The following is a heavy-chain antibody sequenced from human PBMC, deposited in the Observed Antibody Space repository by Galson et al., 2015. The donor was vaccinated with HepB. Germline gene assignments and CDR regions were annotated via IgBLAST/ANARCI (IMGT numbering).Heavy chain of an antibody. V-gene: IGHV1-2*05. CDR1: GYTFTDYY. J-gene: IGHJ4*02. D-gene: IGHD3-22*01. CDR2: INPNSGDT. CDR3: ARAKYDSSGYYYDY. Sequence: SVKVSCKASGYTFTDYYIHWVRQAPGQGLEWIGRINPNSGDTNYAQKFQGRVTMTRDTSINTAYMELSRLRSDDTVVYYCARAKYDSSGYYYDYWGQGTLVTVSS.